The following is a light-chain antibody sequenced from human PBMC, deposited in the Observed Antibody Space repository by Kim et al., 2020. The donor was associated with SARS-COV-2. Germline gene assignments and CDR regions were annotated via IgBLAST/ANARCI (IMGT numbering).Light chain of an antibody. CDR1: NIEGYS. CDR2: DDT. CDR3: QVWDNDHVV. V-gene: IGLV3-21*01. Sequence: SVALGKTATVTCGGDNIEGYSVPWYQKKPGPAPVLVLHDDTDRPSGIPERFSGSNSGNTATLTLTRAEAGDEADYYCQVWDNDHVVFGGGTQLTVL. J-gene: IGLJ2*01.